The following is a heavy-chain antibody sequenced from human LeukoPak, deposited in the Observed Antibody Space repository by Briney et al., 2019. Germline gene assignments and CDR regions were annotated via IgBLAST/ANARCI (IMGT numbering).Heavy chain of an antibody. CDR1: GGSISSHH. CDR3: ARVWFYHDSSGHWDAFDI. D-gene: IGHD3-22*01. J-gene: IGHJ3*02. V-gene: IGHV4-59*11. Sequence: PSETLSLTCTVSGGSISSHHYSWFRQPPGKGLEWIGYIYYSGSTNYNPSLKSRLTVSVDMSKNQCSLKLRSVTAADTAVHYCARVWFYHDSSGHWDAFDIWGQGTMVTVSS. CDR2: IYYSGST.